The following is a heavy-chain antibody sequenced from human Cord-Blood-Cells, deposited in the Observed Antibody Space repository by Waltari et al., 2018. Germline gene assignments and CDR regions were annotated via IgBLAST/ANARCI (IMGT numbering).Heavy chain of an antibody. J-gene: IGHJ2*01. CDR3: ARGYDYIWGSYRSNYWYFDL. CDR2: INHSGST. Sequence: QVQLQQWGAGLLKPSETLSLTCAVYGGSFSGYYWSWIRQPPGKGLEWIGEINHSGSTNYNPSLKSRVTISVDTSKNQFSLKLSSVTAADTAVYYCARGYDYIWGSYRSNYWYFDLWGRGTLVTVSS. V-gene: IGHV4-34*01. D-gene: IGHD3-16*02. CDR1: GGSFSGYY.